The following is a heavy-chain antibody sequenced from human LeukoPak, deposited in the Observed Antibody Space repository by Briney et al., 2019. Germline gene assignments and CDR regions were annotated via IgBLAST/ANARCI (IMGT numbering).Heavy chain of an antibody. CDR2: IYYTGAT. V-gene: IGHV4-39*02. D-gene: IGHD3-10*01. CDR3: VREDYYGSGSYLYGVAV. CDR1: GGSISNTNYY. Sequence: PSETLSLTCSVSGGSISNTNYYWGWIRQPPGKGLEWIASIYYTGATYYNPSLRSRITISVDTSNNHFSLKLNSVTATDTSIYYCVREDYYGSGSYLYGVAVWGQGTTVTVSS. J-gene: IGHJ6*02.